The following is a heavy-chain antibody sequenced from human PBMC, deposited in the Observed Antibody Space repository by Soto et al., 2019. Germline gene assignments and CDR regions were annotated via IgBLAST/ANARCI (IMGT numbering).Heavy chain of an antibody. V-gene: IGHV3-66*01. CDR1: GFTVRSNY. D-gene: IGHD3-22*01. CDR3: ARDSGYYDSTGYSDY. J-gene: IGHJ4*02. Sequence: PGGSLRLSCAASGFTVRSNYMSWGRQAPGKGLEWVSVIYSGGNTYYADSVKGRFTIPRDNSKNTLYLQMNSLRAEDTAVYYCARDSGYYDSTGYSDYWGQGTLVTVSS. CDR2: IYSGGNT.